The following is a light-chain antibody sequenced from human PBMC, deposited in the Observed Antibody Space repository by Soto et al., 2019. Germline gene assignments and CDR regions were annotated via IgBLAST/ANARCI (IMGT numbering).Light chain of an antibody. J-gene: IGLJ2*01. CDR2: TNT. Sequence: QSVLTQPPSASGTPGQSVSISCSGSRSNIGTNPVNWYQQHPGTAPKLLFYTNTQRPSGVPDRFSASKSGTSASLAISGLQSEDEADYYCAAWDDSLNRVIFGGGTKVTVL. V-gene: IGLV1-44*01. CDR1: RSNIGTNP. CDR3: AAWDDSLNRVI.